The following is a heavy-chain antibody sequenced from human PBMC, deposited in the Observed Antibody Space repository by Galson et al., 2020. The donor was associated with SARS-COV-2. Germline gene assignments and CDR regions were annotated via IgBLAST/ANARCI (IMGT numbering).Heavy chain of an antibody. CDR1: GFTFSSYA. Sequence: GGSLRLSCAASGFTFSSYAMHWVRQAPGKGLEWVAVISYDGSNKYYADSVKGRFTISRDNSKNTLYLQMNSLRAEDTAVYYCARGSFIAAVLEYFQHWGQGTLVTVSS. D-gene: IGHD6-13*01. V-gene: IGHV3-30-3*01. J-gene: IGHJ1*01. CDR3: ARGSFIAAVLEYFQH. CDR2: ISYDGSNK.